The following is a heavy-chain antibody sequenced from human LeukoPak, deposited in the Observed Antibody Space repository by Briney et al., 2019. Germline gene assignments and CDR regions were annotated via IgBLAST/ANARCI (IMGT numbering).Heavy chain of an antibody. D-gene: IGHD3-22*01. CDR1: GYIFTSSV. CDR2: INTNTGNP. Sequence: ASVKVSCKASGYIFTSSVNYGMNWVRQAPGQGLEWMGWINTNTGNPTYAQGFTGRFVFSLDTSVNTAYLQISSLKAEDTAVYYCARDPHDYDSSGYPNYYFDYWGQGTLVAVSS. CDR3: ARDPHDYDSSGYPNYYFDY. J-gene: IGHJ4*02. V-gene: IGHV7-4-1*02.